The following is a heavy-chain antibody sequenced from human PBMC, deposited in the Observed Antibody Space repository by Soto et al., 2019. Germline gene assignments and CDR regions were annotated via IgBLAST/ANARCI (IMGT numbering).Heavy chain of an antibody. J-gene: IGHJ5*02. Sequence: QITLKESGPTLVKPTQTLTLTCTFSGFSLSTSGVGVGWIRQPPGKALEWLALIFWDDDKRYSPSLRSRLTIPQDTSKNQVVLIMTNMDPVDTATYYCAHTPRRYGSGIGRFDPWGQGTLVTVSS. CDR2: IFWDDDK. CDR1: GFSLSTSGVG. D-gene: IGHD3-10*01. CDR3: AHTPRRYGSGIGRFDP. V-gene: IGHV2-5*02.